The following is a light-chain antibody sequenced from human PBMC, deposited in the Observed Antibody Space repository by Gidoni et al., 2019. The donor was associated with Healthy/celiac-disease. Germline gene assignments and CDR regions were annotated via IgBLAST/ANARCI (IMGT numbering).Light chain of an antibody. CDR2: DVS. Sequence: LMIYDVSNRPSGVSTRFSGSKSGNTASLTISGLQAEDEADYYCSSYTSSSTPYVFGTGTKVTVL. J-gene: IGLJ1*01. CDR3: SSYTSSSTPYV. V-gene: IGLV2-14*03.